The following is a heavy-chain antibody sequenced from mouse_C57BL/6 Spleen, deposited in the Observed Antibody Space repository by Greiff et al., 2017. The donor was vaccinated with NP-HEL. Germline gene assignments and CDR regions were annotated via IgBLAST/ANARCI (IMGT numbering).Heavy chain of an antibody. J-gene: IGHJ1*03. CDR1: GYSFTGYY. CDR2: INPSTGGT. D-gene: IGHD2-4*01. Sequence: EVQLVESGPELVKPGASVKISCKASGYSFTGYYMNWVKQSPEKSLEWIGEINPSTGGTTYNQKFKAKATLTVDKSSSTAYMQLKSLTSEDSAVYYCARFYYDYAWYFDVWGTGTTVTVSS. V-gene: IGHV1-42*01. CDR3: ARFYYDYAWYFDV.